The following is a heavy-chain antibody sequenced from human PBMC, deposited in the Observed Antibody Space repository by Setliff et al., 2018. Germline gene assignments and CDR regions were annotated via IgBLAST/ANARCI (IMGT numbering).Heavy chain of an antibody. CDR2: FYHSGSM. Sequence: SETLSLTCTVSGGSISSSYWSWVRQPPGKGLEWVGYFYHSGSMNYNPSLKGRVTMSVDTSRNQFSLKLSSVTAADTAVYYCARHVGSRGRGYNYYYYYMDVWGKGTAVTVSS. J-gene: IGHJ6*03. V-gene: IGHV4-59*08. CDR1: GGSISSSY. CDR3: ARHVGSRGRGYNYYYYYMDV. D-gene: IGHD3-10*01.